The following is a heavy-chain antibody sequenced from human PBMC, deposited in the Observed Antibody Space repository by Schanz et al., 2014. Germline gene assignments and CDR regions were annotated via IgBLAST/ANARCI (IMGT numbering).Heavy chain of an antibody. CDR1: GFAFSSYG. V-gene: IGHV3-21*02. D-gene: IGHD6-19*01. CDR2: IGVDGTYT. CDR3: AASSGWHPSTDY. Sequence: EVQLLESGGGLVQPGGSLRLSCLASGFAFSSYGMNWLRQAPGKGLEWVSVIGVDGTYTNYADSVKGRFTISRDNAKSSLYLQMNSLRVEDTAVYYCAASSGWHPSTDYWGQGTLVTVSS. J-gene: IGHJ4*02.